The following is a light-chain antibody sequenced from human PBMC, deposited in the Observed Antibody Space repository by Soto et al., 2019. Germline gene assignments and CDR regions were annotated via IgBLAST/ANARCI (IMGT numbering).Light chain of an antibody. V-gene: IGLV2-14*01. CDR1: RSDVGGYNY. Sequence: QSVLTQPASLSGSPGQSITISCTVTRSDVGGYNYVYWHQQHPGKAPKLMIYDVTNRPSGVSDRFSGSKSGNTASLTISGLQAEDEADYYCSSYSSSSTYVFGAVTKVTVL. CDR2: DVT. J-gene: IGLJ1*01. CDR3: SSYSSSSTYV.